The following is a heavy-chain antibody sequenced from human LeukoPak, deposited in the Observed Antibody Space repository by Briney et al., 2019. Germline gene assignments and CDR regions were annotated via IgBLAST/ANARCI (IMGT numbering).Heavy chain of an antibody. Sequence: PGGSLRLSCAASGFAFSRHGIHWVRQAPGKGLEWVAFIPYDGSNKFYADSVKGRFTISRDNSKNTLYLQMNSLRAEDTAVYYCAKGVGGSANYYYMDVWGKGTTATVSS. J-gene: IGHJ6*03. V-gene: IGHV3-30*02. CDR2: IPYDGSNK. D-gene: IGHD3-10*01. CDR1: GFAFSRHG. CDR3: AKGVGGSANYYYMDV.